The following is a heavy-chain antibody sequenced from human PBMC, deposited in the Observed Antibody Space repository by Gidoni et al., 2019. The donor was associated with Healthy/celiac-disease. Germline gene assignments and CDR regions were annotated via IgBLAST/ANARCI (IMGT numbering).Heavy chain of an antibody. V-gene: IGHV4-34*01. CDR2: INHSGST. Sequence: QVQLQQWGAGLLKPSETLSLTCAVYGGSFSGYYWSWIRQPPGKGLEWIGEINHSGSTNYNPSLKSRVTISVDTSKNQFSLKLSSVTAADTAVYYCARGYSSSPLRYFDYWGQGTLVTVSS. D-gene: IGHD6-13*01. CDR1: GGSFSGYY. J-gene: IGHJ4*02. CDR3: ARGYSSSPLRYFDY.